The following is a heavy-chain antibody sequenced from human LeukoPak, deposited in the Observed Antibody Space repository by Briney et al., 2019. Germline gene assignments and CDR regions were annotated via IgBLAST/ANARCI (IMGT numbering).Heavy chain of an antibody. D-gene: IGHD3/OR15-3a*01. CDR2: ISGHNGNT. CDR1: GYTFTSYG. Sequence: ASVKVSCKASGYTFTSYGMSWVRQAPGQGLEWMGWISGHNGNTKYAQKLQGRVSMTSDATTSTAYMELRNLRSDDTAVYYCARGTMIFGVAPPHFDYWGQGTLVTVSS. CDR3: ARGTMIFGVAPPHFDY. V-gene: IGHV1-18*01. J-gene: IGHJ4*02.